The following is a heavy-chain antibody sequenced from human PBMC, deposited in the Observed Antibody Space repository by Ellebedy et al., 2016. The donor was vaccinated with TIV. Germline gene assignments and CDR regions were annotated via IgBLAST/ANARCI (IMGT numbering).Heavy chain of an antibody. V-gene: IGHV4-61*08. J-gene: IGHJ4*02. D-gene: IGHD1-26*01. CDR2: IYSSGTT. Sequence: SETLSLXXTVSGDSVSSGDYYWTWIRQPPGRRLEWIGYIYSSGTTTYNPSLRSRVAISLDTSKNQFSLKLNSVTAADTAVYYCAREVVGTTRYFASWGRGTLVTVSS. CDR1: GDSVSSGDYY. CDR3: AREVVGTTRYFAS.